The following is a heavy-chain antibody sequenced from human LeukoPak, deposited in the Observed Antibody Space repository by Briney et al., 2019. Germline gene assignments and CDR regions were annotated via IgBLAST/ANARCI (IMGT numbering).Heavy chain of an antibody. J-gene: IGHJ3*02. D-gene: IGHD6-19*01. CDR1: GFTFSSYE. Sequence: PGGSLRLSCAASGFTFSSYEMNWVRQAPGKGLEWVSYISSSGSTIYYADSVKGRFTISRDNAKNSLYLQMNSLRAEDTALYYCARAFSSGWFDAFDIWGQGTMVTVSS. CDR3: ARAFSSGWFDAFDI. CDR2: ISSSGSTI. V-gene: IGHV3-48*03.